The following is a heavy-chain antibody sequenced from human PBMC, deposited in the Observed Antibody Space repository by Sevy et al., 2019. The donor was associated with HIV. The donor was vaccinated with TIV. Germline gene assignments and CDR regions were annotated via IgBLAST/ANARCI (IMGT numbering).Heavy chain of an antibody. CDR3: ARDEGYCSSTSCSKWFDP. V-gene: IGHV3-33*01. Sequence: GSLRLSCAASGFTFSSYGMHWVRQAPGKGLEWVAVIWYDGSNKYYADSVKGRFTISRDNSKNTLYLQMNSLRAEDTAVYYCARDEGYCSSTSCSKWFDPWGQGTLVTVSS. CDR2: IWYDGSNK. J-gene: IGHJ5*02. CDR1: GFTFSSYG. D-gene: IGHD2-2*01.